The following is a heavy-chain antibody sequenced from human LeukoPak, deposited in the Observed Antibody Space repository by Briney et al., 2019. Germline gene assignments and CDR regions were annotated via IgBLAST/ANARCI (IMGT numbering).Heavy chain of an antibody. V-gene: IGHV1-69*06. CDR3: ASHVVVVAATHDAFDI. D-gene: IGHD2-15*01. J-gene: IGHJ3*02. CDR2: IIPIFGTA. Sequence: ASVKVSCKASGGTFSSYAISWVRQAPGQGLEWMGGIIPIFGTANYAQKFQGRVTITADKSTSTAYMELSSLRSEGTAVYYCASHVVVVAATHDAFDIWGQGTMVTVSS. CDR1: GGTFSSYA.